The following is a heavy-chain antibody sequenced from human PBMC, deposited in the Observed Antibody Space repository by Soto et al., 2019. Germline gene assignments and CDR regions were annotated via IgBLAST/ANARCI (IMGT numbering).Heavy chain of an antibody. V-gene: IGHV1-69*12. CDR2: IIPIFGTA. J-gene: IGHJ6*02. CDR3: ARERYCIGTSGDTYYYYGMDL. D-gene: IGHD2-2*02. Sequence: QVQLVQSGAEVKKPGSSVKVSCKASGGTFSSYAISWVRQAPGQGLEWMGGIIPIFGTAHYAQKFQGRVTITADESTSTAHLELSSLRSEDTAAYYGARERYCIGTSGDTYYYYGMDLWGQGTTVTVAS. CDR1: GGTFSSYA.